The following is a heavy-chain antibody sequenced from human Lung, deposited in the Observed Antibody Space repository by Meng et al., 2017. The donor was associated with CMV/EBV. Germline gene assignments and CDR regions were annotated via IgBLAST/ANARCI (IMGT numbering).Heavy chain of an antibody. V-gene: IGHV1-2*02. D-gene: IGHD3-16*01. CDR1: GYTFTGYY. J-gene: IGHJ3*02. CDR3: ARRVGGPDAFDI. Sequence: SVXVSXXASGYTFTGYYMHWVRQAPGQGLEWMGWINPNSGGTNYAQKFQGRVTMTRDTSISTAYMELSRLRSDDTAVYYCARRVGGPDAFDIWGQGTRVTVAS. CDR2: INPNSGGT.